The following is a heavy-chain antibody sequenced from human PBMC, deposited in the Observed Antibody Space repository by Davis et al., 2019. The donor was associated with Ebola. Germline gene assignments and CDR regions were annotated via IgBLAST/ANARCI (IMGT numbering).Heavy chain of an antibody. V-gene: IGHV3-30*18. J-gene: IGHJ4*02. Sequence: GESLKISCAASGFTFSSYGMHWVRQAPGRGLEWVAVLSYDGTKKYYADSVKGRFTISRDNSKNTLYLQMNSLRADDTAVYYCAKGGVELGYGDYAYLVDYWGQGTLVTVSS. CDR2: LSYDGTKK. CDR1: GFTFSSYG. D-gene: IGHD4-17*01. CDR3: AKGGVELGYGDYAYLVDY.